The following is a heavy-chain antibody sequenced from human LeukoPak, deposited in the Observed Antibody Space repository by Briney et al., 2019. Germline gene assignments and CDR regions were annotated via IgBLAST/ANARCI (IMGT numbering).Heavy chain of an antibody. CDR2: ISSSDGST. CDR1: GFTFSSYA. D-gene: IGHD6-19*01. V-gene: IGHV3-23*01. J-gene: IGHJ4*02. Sequence: GGSLRLSCAASGFTFSSYAMNWVRQAPGKGLEWVSAISSSDGSTYYADSVKGRFTISRDNSKNTLYLQVNSLRAEDTAVYYCAKGQASIAVAGSDYWGQGTLVTVSS. CDR3: AKGQASIAVAGSDY.